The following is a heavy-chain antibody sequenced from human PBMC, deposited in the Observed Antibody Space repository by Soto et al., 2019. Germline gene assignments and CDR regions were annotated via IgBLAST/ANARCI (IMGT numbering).Heavy chain of an antibody. V-gene: IGHV4-39*01. Sequence: PSETLSLTCTVSGGSISTGSYYWGWIRQPPGKGLEWIGSIFYSGTTYYNPSLKSRVTISVDTSKNQFSLKLSSVTVADTAVYYCARHAILWVPAAIGPWGQGALVTLSS. CDR1: GGSISTGSYY. D-gene: IGHD2-2*01. J-gene: IGHJ5*02. CDR3: ARHAILWVPAAIGP. CDR2: IFYSGTT.